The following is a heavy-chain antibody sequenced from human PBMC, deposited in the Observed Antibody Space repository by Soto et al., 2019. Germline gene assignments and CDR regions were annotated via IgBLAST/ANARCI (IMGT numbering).Heavy chain of an antibody. J-gene: IGHJ4*02. CDR1: GYTFTSYG. CDR3: ARGQRGHYYDSSGYLPPDY. Sequence: QVQLVQSGAEVKKPEASVKVSCKASGYTFTSYGISWVRQAPGQGLEWMGWISAYNGNTNYAQKLQGRVTMTTDTSTSTAYMELRSLRSDDTAVYYCARGQRGHYYDSSGYLPPDYWGQGTLVTVSS. CDR2: ISAYNGNT. D-gene: IGHD3-22*01. V-gene: IGHV1-18*04.